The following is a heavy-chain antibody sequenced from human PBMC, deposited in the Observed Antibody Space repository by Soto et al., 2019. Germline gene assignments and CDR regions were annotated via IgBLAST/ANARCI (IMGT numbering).Heavy chain of an antibody. V-gene: IGHV3-7*03. CDR2: IKRDGSEK. J-gene: IGHJ4*02. CDR1: GFMFGSYW. D-gene: IGHD4-17*01. Sequence: EVQLVESGGGLGQPGGSLKLSCTASGFMFGSYWMTWVRHVPGKGLQWVANIKRDGSEKYYVDFVKGRFTISRDNADNSVFLDMNNLRVDDTATYYCARVRATDYEIDYWGQGALVTVSS. CDR3: ARVRATDYEIDY.